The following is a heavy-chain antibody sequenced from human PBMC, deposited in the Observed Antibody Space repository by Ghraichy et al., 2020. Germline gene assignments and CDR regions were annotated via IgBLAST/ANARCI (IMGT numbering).Heavy chain of an antibody. J-gene: IGHJ3*02. CDR2: ISGSGGST. V-gene: IGHV3-23*01. CDR3: AKEGMSGIAAGADAFDI. CDR1: GFTFSSYA. D-gene: IGHD6-13*01. Sequence: GSLRLSCAASGFTFSSYALSWVRQAPGKGLEWVSGISGSGGSTYYADSVKGRFTISRDNSKNTLYLQMNSLRAEDTALYYCAKEGMSGIAAGADAFDIWGQGTRVTVSS.